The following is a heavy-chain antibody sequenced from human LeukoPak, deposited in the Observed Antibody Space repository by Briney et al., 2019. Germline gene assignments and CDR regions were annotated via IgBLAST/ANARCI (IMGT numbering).Heavy chain of an antibody. CDR2: ISGSGGRS. D-gene: IGHD3-3*01. CDR3: AKDLAWSGYSPFDY. V-gene: IGHV3-23*01. J-gene: IGHJ4*02. Sequence: GRSLRLSCAASGFTFSRYAFHWVRQAPGKGPEWVSGISGSGGRSYYADSVKGRFTISRDNSRNTLHLQMNSLRAEDTAVYYCAKDLAWSGYSPFDYWGQGTLVTVSS. CDR1: GFTFSRYA.